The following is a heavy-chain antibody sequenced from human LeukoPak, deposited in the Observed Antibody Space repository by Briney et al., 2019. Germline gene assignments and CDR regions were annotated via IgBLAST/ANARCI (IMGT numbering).Heavy chain of an antibody. CDR3: ARSSRQWLVIVRAFHI. Sequence: SETLSLTCTVSGGSISSSSYYWGWIRQPPGKGLEWIGSIYYSGSTYYNPSLKSRVTISVDTSKNQFSLKLSSVTAADTAVYYCARSSRQWLVIVRAFHIWGQGTMVTVSS. V-gene: IGHV4-39*01. CDR2: IYYSGST. D-gene: IGHD6-19*01. CDR1: GGSISSSSYY. J-gene: IGHJ3*02.